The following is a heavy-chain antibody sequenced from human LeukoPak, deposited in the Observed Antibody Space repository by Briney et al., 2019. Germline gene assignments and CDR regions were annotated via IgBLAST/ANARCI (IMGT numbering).Heavy chain of an antibody. D-gene: IGHD2-15*01. CDR2: ISFDGSNK. V-gene: IGHV3-30-3*01. Sequence: PGGSLRLSCAASGFTFSSYTIHWVRQPPGKGLEWVAVISFDGSNKYYADSVKGRFTISRDNSKNTLYLQMNSLRAEDTAVYYCAREDGYCSGGNCYSYFDSWGQGTLVTVSS. CDR1: GFTFSSYT. CDR3: AREDGYCSGGNCYSYFDS. J-gene: IGHJ4*02.